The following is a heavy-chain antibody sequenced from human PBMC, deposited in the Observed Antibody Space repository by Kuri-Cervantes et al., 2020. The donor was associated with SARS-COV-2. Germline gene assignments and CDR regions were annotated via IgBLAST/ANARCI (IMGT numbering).Heavy chain of an antibody. V-gene: IGHV4-34*01. CDR1: GGSISSGYY. Sequence: SETLSLTCTVSGGSISSGYYWTWIRQSPGKGLEWIGEANHRGDTNYNPSLMGRVIISVDTSNSQFSLRLTSVTAADTAVYHCARAYGFLRYIYYMDVWGKGTTVTVSS. CDR3: ARAYGFLRYIYYMDV. D-gene: IGHD3-9*01. CDR2: ANHRGDT. J-gene: IGHJ6*04.